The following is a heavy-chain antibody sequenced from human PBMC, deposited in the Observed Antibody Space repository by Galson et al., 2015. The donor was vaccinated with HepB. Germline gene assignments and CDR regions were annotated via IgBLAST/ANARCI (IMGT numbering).Heavy chain of an antibody. CDR3: AKGSPVLWFGELPYPDH. J-gene: IGHJ4*02. Sequence: SLRLSCATSGFTFSSYAMSWVRQAPGKGLEWVSGISGSGGSTYYADSVKGRFTISRDNSKNTLYLQMNSLRAEDTAVYYCAKGSPVLWFGELPYPDHWGQGTLVTVSS. V-gene: IGHV3-23*01. D-gene: IGHD3-10*01. CDR2: ISGSGGST. CDR1: GFTFSSYA.